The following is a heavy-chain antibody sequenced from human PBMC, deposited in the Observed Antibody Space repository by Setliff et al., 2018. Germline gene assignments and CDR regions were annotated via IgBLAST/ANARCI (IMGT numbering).Heavy chain of an antibody. CDR3: ARDNGRLPTEKSPYYFYYMDV. CDR1: GFTFTNYW. J-gene: IGHJ6*03. D-gene: IGHD4-4*01. Sequence: GGSLRLSCAASGFTFTNYWINWVRQAPGKGLEWVANIKQDESEKHYVGSVKGRFTISRDNARNSVYLQMNSLGAEDTAVYYCARDNGRLPTEKSPYYFYYMDVWGEGTTVTVSS. V-gene: IGHV3-7*01. CDR2: IKQDESEK.